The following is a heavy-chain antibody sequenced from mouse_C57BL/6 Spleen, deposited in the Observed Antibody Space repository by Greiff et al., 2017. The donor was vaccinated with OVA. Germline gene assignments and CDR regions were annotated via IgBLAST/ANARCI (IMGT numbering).Heavy chain of an antibody. D-gene: IGHD1-1*01. CDR3: TNYYYFDY. V-gene: IGHV6-3*01. Sequence: DVMLVESGGGLVQPGGSMKLSCVASGFTFSNYWMNWVRQSPEKGLEWVAQIRLKSDNYATHYAESVKGRFTISRDDSKSSVYLQMNNLRAEDTGIYYCTNYYYFDYWGQGTTLTVSS. J-gene: IGHJ2*01. CDR2: IRLKSDNYAT. CDR1: GFTFSNYW.